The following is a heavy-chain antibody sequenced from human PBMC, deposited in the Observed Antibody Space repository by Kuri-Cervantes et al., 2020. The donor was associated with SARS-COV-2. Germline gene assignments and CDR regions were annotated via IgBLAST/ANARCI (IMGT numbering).Heavy chain of an antibody. V-gene: IGHV1-46*01. D-gene: IGHD2-2*01. CDR2: INPSGGST. CDR1: GYTFTSYY. CDR3: ARWRQLPQGPADY. Sequence: ASVKVSCKASGYTFTSYYMHWVRQAPGQGLEWMGIINPSGGSTSYAQKFQGRVTMTTDTSTSTAYMELRSLRSDDTAVYYCARWRQLPQGPADYWGQGTLVTVSS. J-gene: IGHJ4*02.